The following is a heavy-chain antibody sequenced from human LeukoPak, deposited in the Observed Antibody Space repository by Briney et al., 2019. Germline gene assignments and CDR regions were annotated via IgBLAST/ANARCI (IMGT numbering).Heavy chain of an antibody. J-gene: IGHJ6*02. Sequence: GGSLRLSCAASGFTFSSYAMSWVRQAPGEGLEWVADISYAGSNKYYADSVKGRFTISRDNSKNTLYLQMNSLRAEDTAVYYCARGDTLGSLEQYYYYGMDVWGQGTTVTVSS. V-gene: IGHV3-30-3*01. CDR1: GFTFSSYA. CDR2: ISYAGSNK. D-gene: IGHD5-18*01. CDR3: ARGDTLGSLEQYYYYGMDV.